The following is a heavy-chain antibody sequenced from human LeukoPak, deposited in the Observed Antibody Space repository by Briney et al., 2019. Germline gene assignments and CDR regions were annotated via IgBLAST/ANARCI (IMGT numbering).Heavy chain of an antibody. V-gene: IGHV3-48*03. CDR1: GFTFSSYE. CDR3: ARDKTRGLGYSYSKSGNYFDY. J-gene: IGHJ4*02. CDR2: ISSSGSTI. D-gene: IGHD5-18*01. Sequence: GGSLRLSCAASGFTFSSYEMNWVRQAPGKGLEWISYISSSGSTIYYADSVKGRFTISRDNAKNSLYLQMNSLRAEDTAVYSCARDKTRGLGYSYSKSGNYFDYWGQGTLVTVSS.